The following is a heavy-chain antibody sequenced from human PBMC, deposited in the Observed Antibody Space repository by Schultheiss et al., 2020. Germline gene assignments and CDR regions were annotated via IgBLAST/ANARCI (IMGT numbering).Heavy chain of an antibody. CDR2: IIPIFGTA. J-gene: IGHJ4*02. Sequence: ASVKVSCKASGYTFTSYGISWVRQAPGQGLEWMGWIIPIFGTANYAQKFQGRVTMTRDTSISTAYMELSSLRFDDTAVYFCARGWDSTVTAWTYWGQGTLVTVSS. D-gene: IGHD4-17*01. CDR1: GYTFTSYG. CDR3: ARGWDSTVTAWTY. V-gene: IGHV1-18*01.